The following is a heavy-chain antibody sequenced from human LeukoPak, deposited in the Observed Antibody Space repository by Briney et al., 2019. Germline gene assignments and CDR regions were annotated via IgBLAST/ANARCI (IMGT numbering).Heavy chain of an antibody. J-gene: IGHJ3*02. D-gene: IGHD3-22*01. V-gene: IGHV4-59*01. Sequence: SAETLSLTCSVSGVSMSSYYWRCIRQPPGKGLEWIGYIYNSGSTNYNPSLKSRVTISVDTSKSQFSLKLSSVTAADTGVYYCASGLLKVVVPYAFDIWGQGTMVTVSS. CDR1: GVSMSSYY. CDR3: ASGLLKVVVPYAFDI. CDR2: IYNSGST.